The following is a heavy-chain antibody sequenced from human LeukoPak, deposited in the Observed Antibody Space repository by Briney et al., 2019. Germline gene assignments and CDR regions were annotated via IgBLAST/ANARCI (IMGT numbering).Heavy chain of an antibody. CDR3: ARELSDYVWGSFTHY. V-gene: IGHV3-7*01. Sequence: GASVKVSCKASGYTFTSYGISWVRQAPGKGLEWVANIKQDGSEKYYVDSVKGRFTISRDNAKNSLYLQMNSLRAEDTAVYYCARELSDYVWGSFTHYWGQGTLVTVSS. J-gene: IGHJ4*02. CDR1: GYTFTSYG. D-gene: IGHD3-16*01. CDR2: IKQDGSEK.